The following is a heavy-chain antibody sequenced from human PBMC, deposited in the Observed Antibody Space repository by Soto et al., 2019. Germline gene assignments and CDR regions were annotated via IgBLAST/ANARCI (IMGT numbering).Heavy chain of an antibody. D-gene: IGHD6-13*01. CDR1: GGSISSSSYY. Sequence: SETLSLTCTVSGGSISSSSYYWVWIRQPPGKGLEWIGSIYYSGSTYYNPSLKSRVTISVDTSKNQFSLKLSSVTAADTAVYYCARAGVAAARPAGYFDYWGQGTLVTVSS. CDR2: IYYSGST. J-gene: IGHJ4*02. V-gene: IGHV4-39*01. CDR3: ARAGVAAARPAGYFDY.